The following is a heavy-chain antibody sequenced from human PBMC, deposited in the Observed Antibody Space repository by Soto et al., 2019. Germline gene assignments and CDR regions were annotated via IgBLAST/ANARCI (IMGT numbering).Heavy chain of an antibody. D-gene: IGHD6-13*01. CDR3: ARVGGYSSSWYPWFDP. Sequence: TLSLTCTVSGGSISSCYCSWIRQRPGKGLEWIGYIYYSGSTNYNPSLKSRVTISVDTSKNQFSLKLSSVTAADTAVYYCARVGGYSSSWYPWFDPWGQGTLVTVSS. CDR2: IYYSGST. V-gene: IGHV4-59*01. CDR1: GGSISSCY. J-gene: IGHJ5*02.